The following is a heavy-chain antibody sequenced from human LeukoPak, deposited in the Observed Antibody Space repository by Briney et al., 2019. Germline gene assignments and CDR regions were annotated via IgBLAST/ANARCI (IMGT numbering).Heavy chain of an antibody. J-gene: IGHJ4*02. Sequence: GRSLRLSCAASGFTFNNYGMHWVRQAPGKGLEWVAVIWYDGSNKYYADSVKGRFTISRDNSMDTLYLQMNSLRAEDTAVYYCARGYYYGSGSPFSFWGQGTLVTVSS. V-gene: IGHV3-33*01. CDR3: ARGYYYGSGSPFSF. D-gene: IGHD3-10*01. CDR2: IWYDGSNK. CDR1: GFTFNNYG.